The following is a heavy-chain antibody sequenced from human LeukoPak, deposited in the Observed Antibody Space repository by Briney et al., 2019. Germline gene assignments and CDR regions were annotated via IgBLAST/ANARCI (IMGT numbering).Heavy chain of an antibody. D-gene: IGHD6-19*01. CDR1: GFTFSSYA. J-gene: IGHJ6*02. CDR2: ISGSGGST. V-gene: IGHV3-23*01. Sequence: GGSLRLSCAASGFTFSSYAMSWVRQAPGKGLEWVSAISGSGGSTYYADSVKGRFTISRDNSKNTLYLQMNSLRAEDTAVYYCAKDLLGSSAPRYYYYYGMGVRGQGTTVTVSS. CDR3: AKDLLGSSAPRYYYYYGMGV.